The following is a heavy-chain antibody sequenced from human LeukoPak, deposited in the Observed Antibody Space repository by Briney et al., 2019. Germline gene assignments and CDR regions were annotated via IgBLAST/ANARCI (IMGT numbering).Heavy chain of an antibody. Sequence: SETLSFTCTVSGGSISSHYWSWIRQPPGKGLEWIGYIYYSGSTNYNPSLKSRVTISVDTSKNQFSLKLSSVTAADTAVYYCASYGDYLSGYFDYWGQGTLVTVSS. V-gene: IGHV4-59*08. CDR2: IYYSGST. CDR1: GGSISSHY. CDR3: ASYGDYLSGYFDY. D-gene: IGHD4-17*01. J-gene: IGHJ4*02.